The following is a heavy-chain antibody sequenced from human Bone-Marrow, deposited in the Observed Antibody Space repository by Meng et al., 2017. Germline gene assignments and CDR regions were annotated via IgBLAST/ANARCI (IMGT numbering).Heavy chain of an antibody. Sequence: SETLSLTCAVYGGSFSGYYWSWIRQPPGKGLEWIGEINHSGSTNYNPSLKSRVTISVDTSKNQFSLKLSSVTAADTAVYYCASLPLSFPFDYWGQGTLVTVSS. V-gene: IGHV4-34*01. CDR1: GGSFSGYY. CDR3: ASLPLSFPFDY. CDR2: INHSGST. J-gene: IGHJ4*02. D-gene: IGHD1-26*01.